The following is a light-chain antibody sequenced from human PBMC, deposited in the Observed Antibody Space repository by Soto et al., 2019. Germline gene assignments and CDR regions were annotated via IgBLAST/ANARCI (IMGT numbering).Light chain of an antibody. CDR2: WAS. CDR3: QQYYRSPFT. J-gene: IGKJ3*01. Sequence: DIVMTQSTDSLAVSLGERATINCKSSQSVLYSSDNNNYLAWYQQKTGQPPKLLIYWASTRESGVPDRFSGSGSGTDFSLTISSLQAEDVAVYYCQQYYRSPFTFSPGTKVDIK. V-gene: IGKV4-1*01. CDR1: QSVLYSSDNNNY.